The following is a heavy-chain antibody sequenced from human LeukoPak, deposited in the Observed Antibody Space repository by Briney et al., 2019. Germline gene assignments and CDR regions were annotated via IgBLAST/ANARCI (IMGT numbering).Heavy chain of an antibody. CDR3: AKVGGGWEGWFDP. CDR2: ISWNSGSI. J-gene: IGHJ5*02. V-gene: IGHV3-9*01. D-gene: IGHD2-15*01. CDR1: GFTFDDYA. Sequence: PGGSLRLSCAASGFTFDDYAMHWVRQAPGKGLEWVSGISWNSGSIGYADSVKGRFTISRDNAKNSLYLQMNSLRAEDTALYYCAKVGGGWEGWFDPWGQGTLVTVSS.